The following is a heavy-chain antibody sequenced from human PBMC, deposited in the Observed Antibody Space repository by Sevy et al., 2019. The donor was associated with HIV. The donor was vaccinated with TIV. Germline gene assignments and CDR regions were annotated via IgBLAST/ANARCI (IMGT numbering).Heavy chain of an antibody. V-gene: IGHV3-15*01. D-gene: IGHD4-17*01. CDR2: IKSKNEGGTT. J-gene: IGHJ3*02. CDR3: TTMGWHGGFDI. Sequence: GGSLRLSCAASGFTFSNTWMSWVRQAPGKGLDLVGRIKSKNEGGTTDYAEPVIGRFTISRDDSKSTLYLRMNSLKIEDTAVYYCTTMGWHGGFDIWGQGAMVTVSS. CDR1: GFTFSNTW.